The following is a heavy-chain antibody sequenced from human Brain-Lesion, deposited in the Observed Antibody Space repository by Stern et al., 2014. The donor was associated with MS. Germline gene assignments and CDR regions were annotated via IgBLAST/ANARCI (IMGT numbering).Heavy chain of an antibody. CDR3: ARDPRRGGLSGYYHGMDV. V-gene: IGHV4-4*02. CDR1: GASISNTQW. CDR2: IYQSGSA. D-gene: IGHD3-16*01. J-gene: IGHJ6*02. Sequence: VQLVESGPGLVKPSGTLSLTCAVSGASISNTQWWTWVRQSPGKGLEWIGEIYQSGSANYKPSLRGRVTISGDTSKNSTYLELNSVPAADTAVYYCARDPRRGGLSGYYHGMDVWGQGTTVTVSS.